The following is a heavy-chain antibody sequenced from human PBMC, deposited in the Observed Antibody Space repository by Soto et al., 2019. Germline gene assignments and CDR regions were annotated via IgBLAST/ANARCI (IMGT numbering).Heavy chain of an antibody. CDR3: TRGRGGNFYGGFDY. V-gene: IGHV3-74*01. J-gene: IGHJ4*02. Sequence: EVQLVESGGGLVQPGGSLRLSCAASGFTFNNYWMHWVRQAPGKGLVWVSRINIEGSTTDYADSVRGRFAISRDNAKNTLYLQINSLRGEDTAVYYWTRGRGGNFYGGFDYWGRGTLVTVSP. D-gene: IGHD1-26*01. CDR2: INIEGSTT. CDR1: GFTFNNYW.